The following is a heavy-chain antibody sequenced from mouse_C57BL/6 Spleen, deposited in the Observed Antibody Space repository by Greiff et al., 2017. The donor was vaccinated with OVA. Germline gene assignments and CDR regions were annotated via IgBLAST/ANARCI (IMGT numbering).Heavy chain of an antibody. CDR2: IHPNSGST. V-gene: IGHV1-64*01. CDR1: GYTFTSYW. CDR3: ARGDGYDDAMDY. D-gene: IGHD2-2*01. Sequence: VQLQQPGAELVKPGASVKLSCKASGYTFTSYWMHWVKQRPGQGLEWIGMIHPNSGSTNYNEKFKSKATLTVDKSSSTAYMQLSSLTSEDSAVYYCARGDGYDDAMDYWGQGTSVTVSS. J-gene: IGHJ4*01.